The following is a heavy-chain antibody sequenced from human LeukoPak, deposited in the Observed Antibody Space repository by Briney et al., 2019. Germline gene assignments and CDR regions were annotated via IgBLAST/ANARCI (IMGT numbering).Heavy chain of an antibody. J-gene: IGHJ3*02. Sequence: PGWSVRLSCEASGLTISAYTRNGVRQAPWKGLQWISYISSSSNTICYADSVTGRFTISRDNAKNSVYLQMNSLTADDTALYYCAKDRGTQTYYAEVSAAFDIWGRGTVVSVSS. CDR2: ISSSSNTI. D-gene: IGHD1-26*01. CDR3: AKDRGTQTYYAEVSAAFDI. CDR1: GLTISAYT. V-gene: IGHV3-48*01.